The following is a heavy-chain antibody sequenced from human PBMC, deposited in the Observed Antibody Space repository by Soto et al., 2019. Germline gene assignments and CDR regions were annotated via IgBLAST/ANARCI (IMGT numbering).Heavy chain of an antibody. J-gene: IGHJ6*01. CDR1: VFTFDDYA. Sequence: PVGSLRLSCASSVFTFDDYAMHCVRQSPGKGLEWVSGISWNSGSIGYADSVKGRFTISRDNAKNSLYLQMNSLRAEDTALYYCAKDMGRAIAARLSQEVWGQGTTVIVS. CDR2: ISWNSGSI. CDR3: AKDMGRAIAARLSQEV. D-gene: IGHD6-6*01. V-gene: IGHV3-9*01.